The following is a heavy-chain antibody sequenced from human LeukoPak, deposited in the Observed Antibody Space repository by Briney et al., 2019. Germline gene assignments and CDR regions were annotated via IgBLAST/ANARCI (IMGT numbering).Heavy chain of an antibody. CDR2: INPNSGGT. J-gene: IGHJ4*02. D-gene: IGHD3-22*01. CDR1: GYTFTGYY. V-gene: IGHV1-2*06. CDR3: ARLGGDYYDSSGYYNFDY. Sequence: ASVKVSCKASGYTFTGYYMHWVRQAPGQWLEWMGRINPNSGGTNYAQKFQGRVTMTRDTSISTAYMELSRLRSDDTAVYYCARLGGDYYDSSGYYNFDYWGQGTLVTVSS.